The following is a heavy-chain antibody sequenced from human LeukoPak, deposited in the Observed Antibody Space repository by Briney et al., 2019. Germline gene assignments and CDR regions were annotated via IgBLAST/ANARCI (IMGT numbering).Heavy chain of an antibody. J-gene: IGHJ4*02. Sequence: PGGSLRLSCAASGFTVSSNLMSWVRQAPGKGLEWASAIFVGGGTYYADSVKGRFTISSDNSKTTLYLQMNSLRAEDTAVYYCALGGYLYGTTFDYWGQGTLVTVSS. D-gene: IGHD5-18*01. V-gene: IGHV3-66*01. CDR2: IFVGGGT. CDR3: ALGGYLYGTTFDY. CDR1: GFTVSSNL.